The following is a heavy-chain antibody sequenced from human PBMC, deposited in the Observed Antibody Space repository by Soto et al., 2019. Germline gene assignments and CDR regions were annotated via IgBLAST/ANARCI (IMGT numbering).Heavy chain of an antibody. CDR1: GYTFTSYD. J-gene: IGHJ4*02. Sequence: QVQLVQSGAEVKKPGASVKVSCKASGYTFTSYDINWVRQATGQGLEWMGWMNPNRGNTGSAQKFQGRVTMTRNTSISTAYMELSSLRSEDTAVYYCTGAGWYSTSITGGDYWGQGTVVTV. D-gene: IGHD6-6*01. CDR3: TGAGWYSTSITGGDY. V-gene: IGHV1-8*01. CDR2: MNPNRGNT.